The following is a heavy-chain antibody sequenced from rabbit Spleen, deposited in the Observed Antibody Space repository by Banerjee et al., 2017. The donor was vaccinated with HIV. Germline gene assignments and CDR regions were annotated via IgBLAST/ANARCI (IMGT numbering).Heavy chain of an antibody. CDR3: ARETSSGWGVVSFYFNL. J-gene: IGHJ4*01. CDR2: INTATAKA. CDR1: GFSFSDRDV. Sequence: QEQLEESGGGLVKPEGSLTLTCKASGFSFSDRDVMCWVRQAPGKGLEWIACINTATAKAVYASWAKGRFTISKTSSTTVTLQMTSLTAADTATYFCARETSSGWGVVSFYFNLWGPGTLVTVS. V-gene: IGHV1S45*01. D-gene: IGHD4-1*01.